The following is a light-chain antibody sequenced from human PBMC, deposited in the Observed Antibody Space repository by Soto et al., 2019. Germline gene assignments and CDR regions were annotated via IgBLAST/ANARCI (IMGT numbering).Light chain of an antibody. CDR2: AAS. J-gene: IGKJ2*01. V-gene: IGKV1-39*01. CDR1: QSISSY. Sequence: DIQMTQSPSSLSASVGDRVTITCRASQSISSYLNWYQQKPGKAPKLLIYAASSLQSGVPSRFSGSVSGTDFTLTISSLQPEDFATYYCQQSYSTPSNTFGQGTKLEIK. CDR3: QQSYSTPSNT.